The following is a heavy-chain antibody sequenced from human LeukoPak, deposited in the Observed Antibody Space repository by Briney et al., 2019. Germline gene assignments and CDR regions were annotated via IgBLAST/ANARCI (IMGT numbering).Heavy chain of an antibody. Sequence: GGSLRLSCAASGFTFSSYWMSWVRQAPGKGLEWVANIKQDGSEKYYVDSVKGRFTTSRDNAKNSLYLQMNSLRAEDTAVYYCARDPGIAAVRDWGQGTLVTVSS. CDR1: GFTFSSYW. CDR2: IKQDGSEK. CDR3: ARDPGIAAVRD. J-gene: IGHJ4*02. V-gene: IGHV3-7*01. D-gene: IGHD6-13*01.